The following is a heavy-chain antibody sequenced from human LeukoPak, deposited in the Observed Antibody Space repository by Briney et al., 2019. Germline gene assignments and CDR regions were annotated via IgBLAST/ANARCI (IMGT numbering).Heavy chain of an antibody. Sequence: GGSLRLSCAASGFTLSSYSMNWVRQAPGKGLEWVSYISSSSSTIYYADSVKGRFTISRDNAKNSLYLQMNSLRAEDTAVYYCASSIAAAVPSNCWGQGTLVTVSS. CDR1: GFTLSSYS. CDR2: ISSSSSTI. CDR3: ASSIAAAVPSNC. V-gene: IGHV3-48*04. J-gene: IGHJ4*02. D-gene: IGHD6-13*01.